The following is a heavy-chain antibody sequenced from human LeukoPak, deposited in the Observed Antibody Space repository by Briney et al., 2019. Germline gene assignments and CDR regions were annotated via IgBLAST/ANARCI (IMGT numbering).Heavy chain of an antibody. J-gene: IGHJ4*02. D-gene: IGHD2-15*01. CDR1: RFTFSDYY. V-gene: IGHV3-11*04. Sequence: PGGSLRLSCAASRFTFSDYYMSWIRQAPGKGLEWVSYISSSGSTIYYADSVKGRFTISRDNAKNSLYLQMNSLRAEDTAVYYCASQVVVVAATRFDYWGQGTLVTVSS. CDR3: ASQVVVVAATRFDY. CDR2: ISSSGSTI.